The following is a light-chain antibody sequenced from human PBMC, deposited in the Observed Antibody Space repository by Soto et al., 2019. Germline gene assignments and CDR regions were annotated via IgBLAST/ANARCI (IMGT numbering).Light chain of an antibody. J-gene: IGLJ1*01. CDR3: SSYAGTNSLLYV. V-gene: IGLV2-8*01. CDR2: EVS. CDR1: SSDVGAYNY. Sequence: QSALTQPPSASGSPGQSVTISCSGTSSDVGAYNYVSWYQQHPGKAPRLLIYEVSQRPSGVPDRFSGSKSANTASLTVSGLQPEDEADYYCSSYAGTNSLLYVFXTGTKVTVL.